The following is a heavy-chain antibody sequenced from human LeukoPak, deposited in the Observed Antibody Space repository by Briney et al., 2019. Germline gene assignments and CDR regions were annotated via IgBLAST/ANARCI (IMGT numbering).Heavy chain of an antibody. J-gene: IGHJ4*02. CDR1: GFTFSSSA. D-gene: IGHD3-22*01. Sequence: PGGSLRLSCAASGFTFSSSAMNWVRQAPGKGLEWVSSLSGSGGSTNYTDSVKGRFTISRDNSKNTLYMQMNSLRAEDTAVYYCAKRTYYNDSSGYYHRIDYWGQGTLVTVSS. CDR3: AKRTYYNDSSGYYHRIDY. V-gene: IGHV3-23*01. CDR2: LSGSGGST.